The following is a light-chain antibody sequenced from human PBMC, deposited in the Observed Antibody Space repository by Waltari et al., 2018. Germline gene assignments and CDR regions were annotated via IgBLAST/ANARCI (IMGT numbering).Light chain of an antibody. J-gene: IGKJ4*01. CDR3: QQYYNAPLT. Sequence: DIVMTQCPDALALSLGERATSNGKSSQSVLHSSNNKNYLAWYQQKPGQPPNLLIYWASTRESGVPDRFSGSGSGTEFTLTISSLQAEDVAVYYCQQYYNAPLTCGGGTKVEIK. V-gene: IGKV4-1*01. CDR1: QSVLHSSNNKNY. CDR2: WAS.